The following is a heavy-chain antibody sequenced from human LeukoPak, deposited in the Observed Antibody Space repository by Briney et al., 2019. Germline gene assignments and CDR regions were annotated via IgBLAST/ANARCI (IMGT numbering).Heavy chain of an antibody. CDR2: IYYSGST. V-gene: IGHV4-59*01. CDR1: GGSISSYY. J-gene: IGHJ6*03. D-gene: IGHD1-14*01. Sequence: SETLSLTCTVSGGSISSYYWSWIRQPPGTGLEWIGYIYYSGSTNYNPSLKSRVTISVDTSKHQFSLKLSSVTAADTAVYYCARAGPGYYYYYMDVWAKGPRSPSP. CDR3: ARAGPGYYYYYMDV.